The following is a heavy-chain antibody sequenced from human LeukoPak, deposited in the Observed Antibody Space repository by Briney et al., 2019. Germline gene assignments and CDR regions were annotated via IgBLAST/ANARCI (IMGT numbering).Heavy chain of an antibody. V-gene: IGHV3-74*01. CDR1: GFTFSSYW. J-gene: IGHJ1*01. CDR2: INSDGSST. CDR3: ARSQFRTTNSGAWGFQP. D-gene: IGHD3-16*01. Sequence: GGSLRLSCAASGFTFSSYWMHWVRQAPGKGLVWVSRINSDGSSTSYADSVKGRFTISRDNAKNTLYLQMNSLRPDDTAVYYCARSQFRTTNSGAWGFQPWGQGTLVTVSS.